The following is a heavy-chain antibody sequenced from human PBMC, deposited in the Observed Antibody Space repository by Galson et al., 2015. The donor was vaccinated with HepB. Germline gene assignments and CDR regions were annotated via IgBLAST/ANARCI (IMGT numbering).Heavy chain of an antibody. CDR3: ARDPLYDRRGFYFGLDV. J-gene: IGHJ6*02. Sequence: SLRLSCAASGMPLSFYAMHWVRQAPGKGLEWVSHINGDGSVTHYADSVKGRFTISRDNAKTTVYLQINSLRAEDTALYYCARDPLYDRRGFYFGLDVWGQGTTVTVSS. V-gene: IGHV3-74*01. CDR1: GMPLSFYA. CDR2: INGDGSVT. D-gene: IGHD3-22*01.